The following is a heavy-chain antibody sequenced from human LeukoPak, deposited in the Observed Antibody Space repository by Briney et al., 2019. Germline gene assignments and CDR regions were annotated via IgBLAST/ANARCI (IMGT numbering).Heavy chain of an antibody. Sequence: PGRSLRLSCAASGFTFSSYGMHWVRQAPGKGLEWVAVISYDGSNKYYADSVKGRFTISRDNSKDTLYLRMNSLRAEDTAVYYCAKGMLGGSYGPYFDYWGQGTLVTVSS. J-gene: IGHJ4*02. V-gene: IGHV3-30*18. CDR3: AKGMLGGSYGPYFDY. CDR1: GFTFSSYG. CDR2: ISYDGSNK. D-gene: IGHD3-16*01.